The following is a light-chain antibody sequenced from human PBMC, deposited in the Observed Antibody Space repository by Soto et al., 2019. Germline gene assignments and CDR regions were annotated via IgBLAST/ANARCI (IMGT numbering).Light chain of an antibody. J-gene: IGLJ2*01. CDR1: SSDVGNYNY. Sequence: QSVLTQPASVSGSPGQWITISCTGTSSDVGNYNYVSWYQHHPGKAPKLMIHDVSNRPSGISNRFSGSKSGNTASLTISGLQAEDEADYYCSSYTSTSTVIFGGGTKLTVL. CDR2: DVS. CDR3: SSYTSTSTVI. V-gene: IGLV2-14*03.